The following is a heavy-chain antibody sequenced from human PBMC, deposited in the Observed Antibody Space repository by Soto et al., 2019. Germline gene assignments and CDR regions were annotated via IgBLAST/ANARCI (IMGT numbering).Heavy chain of an antibody. CDR1: GGTFSSYA. CDR3: ASVLTVVKSFHYWYFDL. CDR2: IIPIFGTA. Sequence: QVQLVQSGAEVKKPGSSVKVSCKASGGTFSSYAISWVRQAPGQGLEWMGGIIPIFGTANYAQKFQGRVTISQDESTSTAYMELSSLRSEDTAVYYCASVLTVVKSFHYWYFDLWGRGTLVTVSS. V-gene: IGHV1-69*05. J-gene: IGHJ2*01. D-gene: IGHD2-15*01.